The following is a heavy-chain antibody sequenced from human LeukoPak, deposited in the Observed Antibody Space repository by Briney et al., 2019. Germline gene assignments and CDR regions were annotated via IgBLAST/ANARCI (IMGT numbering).Heavy chain of an antibody. D-gene: IGHD5-12*01. V-gene: IGHV3-7*04. Sequence: GGSLRLSCAASGFTFSSYWMSWVRQAPGKGLERVANIKQDGSEKNYVDSVRGRFSISRDNAKNSLYLQMNSLRGEDTAVYYCARGGFLFDPWGQGTLVTVSS. CDR3: ARGGFLFDP. J-gene: IGHJ5*02. CDR2: IKQDGSEK. CDR1: GFTFSSYW.